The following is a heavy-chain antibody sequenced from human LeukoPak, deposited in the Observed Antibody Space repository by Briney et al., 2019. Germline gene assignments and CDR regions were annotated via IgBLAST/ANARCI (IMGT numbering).Heavy chain of an antibody. CDR3: ARDDGWFGEFTTPSNY. V-gene: IGHV3-23*01. Sequence: GGSLRLSCAGSGFTFSSYAMSWVRHAPGTGLEWVSAISGSGGSTYYADSVKGRFTISRDNAKNSLYLQMNSLRAEDTAVYYCARDDGWFGEFTTPSNYWGQGTLVTVSS. CDR2: ISGSGGST. J-gene: IGHJ4*02. CDR1: GFTFSSYA. D-gene: IGHD3-10*01.